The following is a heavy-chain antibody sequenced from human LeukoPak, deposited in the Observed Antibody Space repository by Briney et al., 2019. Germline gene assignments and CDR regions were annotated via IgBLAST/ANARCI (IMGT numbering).Heavy chain of an antibody. CDR3: ARVVPAATGPKIYYYYMDV. V-gene: IGHV3-7*01. CDR2: INQHESKK. J-gene: IGHJ6*03. CDR1: GFTLTSQW. Sequence: PAESLRLPCAPPGFTLTSQWSSEFRQAPAKEMAWVANINQHESKKYYVDSVKGRFTISRDNAKNSLYLQMNSLRAEDTAVYYCARVVPAATGPKIYYYYMDVWGKGTTVTISS. D-gene: IGHD2-2*01.